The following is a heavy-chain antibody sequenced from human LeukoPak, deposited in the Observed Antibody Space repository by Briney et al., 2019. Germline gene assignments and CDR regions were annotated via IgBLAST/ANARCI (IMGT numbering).Heavy chain of an antibody. J-gene: IGHJ5*02. CDR3: LAWDIVVVPAAMSRLPETNWFDP. V-gene: IGHV3-49*04. CDR1: GLTFGDYA. Sequence: GGSLRLSCTASGLTFGDYAMSWVRQAPGKGLEWVGFIRSKAYGGTTEYAASVKGRFTISRDDSKSIAYLQMNSLKTEDTAVYYCLAWDIVVVPAAMSRLPETNWFDPWGQGTLVTVSS. CDR2: IRSKAYGGTT. D-gene: IGHD2-2*01.